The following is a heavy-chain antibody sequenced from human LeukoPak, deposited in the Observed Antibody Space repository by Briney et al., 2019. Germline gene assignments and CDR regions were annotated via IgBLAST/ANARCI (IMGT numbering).Heavy chain of an antibody. CDR3: ARGRDWLRWFDP. CDR1: GYTFTSYD. Sequence: GASVKVSCKASGYTFTSYDINWVRQATGQGLEWLGWMNPNSGNTGYAQKFQGRVTITRNTSTSTAYMEMSSLTSEETAVYYCARGRDWLRWFDPWGQGTLVTVSS. CDR2: MNPNSGNT. D-gene: IGHD3/OR15-3a*01. V-gene: IGHV1-8*03. J-gene: IGHJ5*02.